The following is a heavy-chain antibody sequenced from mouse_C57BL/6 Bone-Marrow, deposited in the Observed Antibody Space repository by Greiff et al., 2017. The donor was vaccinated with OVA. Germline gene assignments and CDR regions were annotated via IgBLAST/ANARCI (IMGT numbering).Heavy chain of an antibody. J-gene: IGHJ2*01. CDR2: INPGSGGT. CDR3: ARAGVGRGYFDY. D-gene: IGHD4-1*01. V-gene: IGHV1-54*01. Sequence: VQLQQSGAELVRPGTSVKVSCKASGYAFTNYLIEWVKQRPGQGLEWIGVINPGSGGTNYNEKFKGKATLTADKSSSTAYMQLSSLTSEDSAVYFCARAGVGRGYFDYWGQGTTLTVSS. CDR1: GYAFTNYL.